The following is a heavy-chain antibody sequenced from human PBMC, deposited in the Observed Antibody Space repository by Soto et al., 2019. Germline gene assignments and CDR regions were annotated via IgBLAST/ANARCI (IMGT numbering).Heavy chain of an antibody. Sequence: GGSLRLSCAASGFLFINFWMSWARQAPGKGLEWVAKMNQDGSSISYVDSVRGRFTISRDNAKNSLFLQMNILRAEDTAVYYCASADSDRNWFAPWGQGTLVTVSS. J-gene: IGHJ5*02. D-gene: IGHD2-21*02. CDR3: ASADSDRNWFAP. CDR2: MNQDGSSI. CDR1: GFLFINFW. V-gene: IGHV3-7*01.